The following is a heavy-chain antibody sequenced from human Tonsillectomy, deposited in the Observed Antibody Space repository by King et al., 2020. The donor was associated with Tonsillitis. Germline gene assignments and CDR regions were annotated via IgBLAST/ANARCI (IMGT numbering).Heavy chain of an antibody. CDR2: IAYSGSD. J-gene: IGHJ4*02. D-gene: IGHD3-22*01. CDR1: GDSSSRSPYY. V-gene: IGHV4-39*01. Sequence: QLQESGPGLVEPSETLTLTCTVSGDSSSRSPYYWAWIRQPPGKGLEWLGSIAYSGSDYYNPALKSRLTISVDTSKARFSLTLTSVSVADTAIYYCAIHFAHFFDDNGDYFRYYFDSWGQGTLVTVSS. CDR3: AIHFAHFFDDNGDYFRYYFDS.